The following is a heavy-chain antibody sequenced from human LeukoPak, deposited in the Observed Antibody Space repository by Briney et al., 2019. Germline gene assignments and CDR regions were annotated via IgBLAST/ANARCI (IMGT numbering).Heavy chain of an antibody. J-gene: IGHJ4*02. CDR2: ISSGGGT. CDR1: GFTVNTNY. V-gene: IGHV3-66*01. CDR3: GGGGPGKDFNILTGYLYY. Sequence: GGSLRLSCAASGFTVNTNYMSWVRQAPGKGLEWVSLISSGGGTYYADSVKGRFTISRDNSKNTLYLQMNSLGAEDTAAYYCGGGGPGKDFNILTGYLYYWGQGTPVTVSS. D-gene: IGHD3-9*01.